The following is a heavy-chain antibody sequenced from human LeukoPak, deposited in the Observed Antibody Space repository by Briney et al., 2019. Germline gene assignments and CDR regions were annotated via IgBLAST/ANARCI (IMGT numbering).Heavy chain of an antibody. CDR3: AREYSYGVDY. Sequence: SETLSLTCAVYGGSFSGYYWSWIRQPPGKGLEWIGEINHSGSTNYNPSLKSRVTISVDTSKNQCSLKLSSVTAADTAVYYCAREYSYGVDYWGQGTLVTVSS. V-gene: IGHV4-34*01. J-gene: IGHJ4*02. CDR2: INHSGST. D-gene: IGHD5-18*01. CDR1: GGSFSGYY.